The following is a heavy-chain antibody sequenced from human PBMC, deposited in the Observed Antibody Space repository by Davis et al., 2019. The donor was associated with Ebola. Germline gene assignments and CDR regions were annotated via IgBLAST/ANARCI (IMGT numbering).Heavy chain of an antibody. V-gene: IGHV3-30*03. CDR2: ISYDGSNK. CDR3: ARGITMVRGVDWFDP. J-gene: IGHJ5*02. Sequence: PGGSLRLSCAASGFTFSSYGMHWVRQAPGKGLEWVAVISYDGSNKYYADSVKGRFTISRDNSKNTLYLQMNSLRAEDTAVYYCARGITMVRGVDWFDPWGQGTLVTVSS. CDR1: GFTFSSYG. D-gene: IGHD3-10*01.